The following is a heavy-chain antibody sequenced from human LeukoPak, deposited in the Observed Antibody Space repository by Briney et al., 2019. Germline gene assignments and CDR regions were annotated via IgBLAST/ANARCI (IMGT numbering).Heavy chain of an antibody. D-gene: IGHD3-22*01. CDR2: ISSDGNNK. J-gene: IGHJ4*02. V-gene: IGHV3-30*18. CDR1: GFTFSSYG. Sequence: GGSLRLSCAASGFTFSSYGMHWVRQAPGKGLEWVAVISSDGNNKNYVDSVKGRFTFSRDNSKNTLYLQMNSLRAENTAVYYCAKGNDIGGYYYPHFDYWGQGTLVTVSS. CDR3: AKGNDIGGYYYPHFDY.